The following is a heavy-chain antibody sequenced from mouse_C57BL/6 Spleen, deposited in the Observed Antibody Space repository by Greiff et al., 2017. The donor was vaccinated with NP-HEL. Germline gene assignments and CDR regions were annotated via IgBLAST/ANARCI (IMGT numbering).Heavy chain of an antibody. Sequence: VQLQQSGPGLVQPSLSLSITCTVSGFSLTSYGVHWVRQSPGKGLEWLGVIWSGGSTDYNAAFISRLSISKDNSKSQVFFKMNSLQADDTAIYYCATVYYDYDGGFDYWGQGTTLTVSS. CDR2: IWSGGST. D-gene: IGHD2-4*01. J-gene: IGHJ2*01. CDR1: GFSLTSYG. CDR3: ATVYYDYDGGFDY. V-gene: IGHV2-2*01.